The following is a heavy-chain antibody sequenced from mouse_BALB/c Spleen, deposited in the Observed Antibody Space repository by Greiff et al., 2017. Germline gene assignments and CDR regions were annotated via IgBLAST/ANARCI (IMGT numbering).Heavy chain of an antibody. J-gene: IGHJ3*01. CDR2: IWAGGST. V-gene: IGHV2-9*02. D-gene: IGHD1-1*01. Sequence: QVQLKESGPGLVAPSQSLSITCTVSGFSLTSYGVHWVRQPPGKGLEWLGVIWAGGSTNYNSALMSRLSISKDNSKSQVFLKMNSLQTDDTAMYYCARARGSSPAWFPYWGQGTLVTVSA. CDR1: GFSLTSYG. CDR3: ARARGSSPAWFPY.